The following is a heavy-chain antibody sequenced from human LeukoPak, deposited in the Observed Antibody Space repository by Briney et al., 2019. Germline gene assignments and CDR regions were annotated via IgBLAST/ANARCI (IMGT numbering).Heavy chain of an antibody. V-gene: IGHV1-69*13. CDR3: ATKVVGATTIDY. J-gene: IGHJ4*02. D-gene: IGHD1-26*01. CDR2: IIPIFGTA. CDR1: GYTFTSYA. Sequence: GASVKASCKASGYTFTSYAISWVRQAPGQGLEWMGGIIPIFGTANYAQKFQGRVTITADESTSTAYMELSSLRSEDTAVYYCATKVVGATTIDYWGQGTLVTVPS.